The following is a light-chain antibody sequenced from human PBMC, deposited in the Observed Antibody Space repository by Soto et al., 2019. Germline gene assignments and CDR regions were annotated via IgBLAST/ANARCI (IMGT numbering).Light chain of an antibody. J-gene: IGKJ3*01. CDR1: QDIKTY. CDR3: QNLNNYPPFT. V-gene: IGKV1-9*01. Sequence: IQLTQSPSSLSASVGDRVSITCRASQDIKTYLAWYQQKQGKAPKLLISGTFTLQSGVPSRFNGSGSGTDFTITISRLQPEDFATYYCQNLNNYPPFTFGPGTKVDLE. CDR2: GTF.